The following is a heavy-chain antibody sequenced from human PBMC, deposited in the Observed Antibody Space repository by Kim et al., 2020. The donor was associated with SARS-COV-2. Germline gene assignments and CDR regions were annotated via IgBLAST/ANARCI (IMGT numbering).Heavy chain of an antibody. D-gene: IGHD6-19*01. Sequence: SVKIRFTSARDDSKNTAYLQMNSVKTEDTAVYYCAIVNPIAGGWYDAFDIWGQGTMVTVSS. CDR3: AIVNPIAGGWYDAFDI. V-gene: IGHV3-73*01. J-gene: IGHJ3*02.